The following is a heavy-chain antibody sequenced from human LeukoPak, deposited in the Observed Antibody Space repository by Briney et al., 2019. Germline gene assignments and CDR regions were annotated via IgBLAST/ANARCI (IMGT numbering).Heavy chain of an antibody. CDR1: GYTFTVYY. D-gene: IGHD6-13*01. J-gene: IGHJ4*02. Sequence: GASVTVSFKASGYTFTVYYMHWVRQVLGQGLEWMGWINPNSGVTKYAQMFQGRVTMTRDTSINTAYMELSKLRSDDTAIYYCARDLAADLDYWGQGTLVTVSS. CDR2: INPNSGVT. V-gene: IGHV1-2*02. CDR3: ARDLAADLDY.